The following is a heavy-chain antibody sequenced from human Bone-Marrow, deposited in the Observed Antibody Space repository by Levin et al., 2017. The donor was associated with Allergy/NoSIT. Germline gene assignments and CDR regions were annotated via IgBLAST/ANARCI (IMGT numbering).Heavy chain of an antibody. Sequence: ASVKVSCKTSGYTFINHGISWVRQAPGQGLEWVGWISPYNGNTNYAQKFLGRVTITLDTATTTVYMELRNLKSDDTGMFYCVRDPEGHCSGGTSDFHYWGQGTLVTDSS. CDR1: GYTFINHG. CDR2: ISPYNGNT. J-gene: IGHJ4*02. CDR3: VRDPEGHCSGGTSDFHY. D-gene: IGHD2-15*01. V-gene: IGHV1-18*01.